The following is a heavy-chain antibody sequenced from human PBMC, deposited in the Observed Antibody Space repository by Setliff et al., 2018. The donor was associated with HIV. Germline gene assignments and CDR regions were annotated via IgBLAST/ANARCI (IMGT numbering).Heavy chain of an antibody. CDR3: ARTTIVAVPAANYYFDF. V-gene: IGHV4-31*03. CDR1: GGSISTGGYY. CDR2: IYYRGTT. Sequence: TLSLTCTVSGGSISTGGYYWSWIRQQPGKGLEWIGYIYYRGTTHYNPSLRSRATLSVDTSKNQFSLNLRSVTVADTAVYYCARTTIVAVPAANYYFDFRGQGDLVTVSS. D-gene: IGHD2-2*01. J-gene: IGHJ4*02.